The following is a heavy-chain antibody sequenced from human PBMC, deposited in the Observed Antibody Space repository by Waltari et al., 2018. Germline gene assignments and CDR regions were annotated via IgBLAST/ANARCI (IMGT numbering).Heavy chain of an antibody. CDR3: AKSITMVRGAAGFDP. CDR2: LNSSGMT. Sequence: QVQLQESGPGLVRPSETLSLTCTVSGDSIRSTSFYWGWVRQSPGKGLEWIGSLNSSGMTYYNPSLKGRVTISVDTSNNHVSLRLSSVTAADTALYFCAKSITMVRGAAGFDPWGQGTLVTVSS. D-gene: IGHD3-10*01. V-gene: IGHV4-39*01. CDR1: GDSIRSTSFY. J-gene: IGHJ5*02.